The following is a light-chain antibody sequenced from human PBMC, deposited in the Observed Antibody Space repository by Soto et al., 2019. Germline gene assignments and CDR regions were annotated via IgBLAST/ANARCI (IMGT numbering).Light chain of an antibody. CDR1: QDISTW. CDR3: QQANSFRYT. Sequence: DIQMTQSPSFVSASVGDRVTITCRASQDISTWLAWYQQKPGRAPNLLIYTASSLQSEVPSRFSGSGSGTDFTLTISSLQPEDYATYYCQQANSFRYTFGQGTKLEIK. CDR2: TAS. V-gene: IGKV1-12*01. J-gene: IGKJ2*01.